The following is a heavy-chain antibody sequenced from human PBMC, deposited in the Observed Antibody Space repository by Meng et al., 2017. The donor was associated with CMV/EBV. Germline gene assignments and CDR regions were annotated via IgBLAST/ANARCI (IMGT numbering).Heavy chain of an antibody. J-gene: IGHJ6*02. CDR3: AREDYTENYYYGMDV. Sequence: GESLKISCAASGFTFSSYAMHWVRQAPGKGLEWVAVISYDGSNKYYADSVKGRFTTSRDNSKNTLYLQMNSLRAEDTAVYYCAREDYTENYYYGMDVWGQGTTVTVSS. CDR2: ISYDGSNK. V-gene: IGHV3-30*04. D-gene: IGHD4-11*01. CDR1: GFTFSSYA.